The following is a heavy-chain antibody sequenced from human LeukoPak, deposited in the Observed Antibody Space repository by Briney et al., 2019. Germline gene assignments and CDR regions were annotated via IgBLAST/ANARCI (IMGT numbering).Heavy chain of an antibody. CDR1: GGTFSSYA. CDR2: IIPIFGTA. J-gene: IGHJ3*02. D-gene: IGHD3-10*01. V-gene: IGHV1-69*01. Sequence: ASVKVSCTASGGTFSSYAISWVRQAPGQGLEWMGGIIPIFGTANYAQKFQGRVTITADESTSTAYMELSSLRSEDTAVYYCARALTGEWLSRAFDIWGQGTMVTVSS. CDR3: ARALTGEWLSRAFDI.